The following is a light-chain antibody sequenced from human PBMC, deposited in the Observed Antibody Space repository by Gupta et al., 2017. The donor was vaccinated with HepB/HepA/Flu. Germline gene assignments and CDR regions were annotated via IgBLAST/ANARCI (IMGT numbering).Light chain of an antibody. CDR1: SSNLGKNY. CDR2: RNN. CDR3: AALDDSRSGWV. V-gene: IGLV1-47*01. J-gene: IGLJ3*02. Sequence: QSVLTQPVPTSGTPGQRVTILCSGSSSNLGKNYVFWSQQLPGPAPKLLIYRNNQRRSGVSERFSGSKYDTTAALTTSGLRAEDEADYYCAALDDSRSGWVFGGGTKLTVL.